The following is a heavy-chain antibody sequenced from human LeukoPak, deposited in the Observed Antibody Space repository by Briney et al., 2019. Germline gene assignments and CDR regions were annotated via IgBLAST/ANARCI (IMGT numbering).Heavy chain of an antibody. D-gene: IGHD3-22*01. CDR3: ARRGSGYYYYAFDI. Sequence: GLEWIGAINHSASTNYNPSLQSPFTISVDTSKNQFSLKLSSVTAADTAVYYCARRGSGYYYYAFDIWGQGTMVTVSS. CDR2: INHSAST. J-gene: IGHJ3*02. V-gene: IGHV4-34*01.